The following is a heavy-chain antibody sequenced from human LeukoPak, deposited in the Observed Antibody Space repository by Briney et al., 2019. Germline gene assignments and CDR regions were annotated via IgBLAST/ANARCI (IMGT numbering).Heavy chain of an antibody. CDR1: GGSISSYY. V-gene: IGHV4-4*07. CDR3: ARGRGSSWYYFDS. J-gene: IGHJ4*02. CDR2: IYASGNT. D-gene: IGHD6-13*01. Sequence: SGTLSLTCTVSGGSISSYYWSWVRQPAGKGLEWIGRIYASGNTNYNPSLKGRVTMTVDTSKNQFSLNLSSVTAADTAVYYCARGRGSSWYYFDSWGQGTLVTVSS.